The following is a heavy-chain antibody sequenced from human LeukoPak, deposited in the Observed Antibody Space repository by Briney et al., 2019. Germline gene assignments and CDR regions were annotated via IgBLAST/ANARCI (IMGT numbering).Heavy chain of an antibody. CDR3: WRARHSMDGFWRGLDAFDI. CDR2: IYSGGST. CDR1: GFTVSSNY. D-gene: IGHD3-3*01. Sequence: GGSLSLSCAASGFTVSSNYMSWVRQAPGKGLEWVADIYSGGSTYYADSVKGRFTISRHNSKNTLSLQMNSVRAEDTAVYYCWRARHSMDGFWRGLDAFDIWGEGTMVTVSS. J-gene: IGHJ3*02. V-gene: IGHV3-53*04.